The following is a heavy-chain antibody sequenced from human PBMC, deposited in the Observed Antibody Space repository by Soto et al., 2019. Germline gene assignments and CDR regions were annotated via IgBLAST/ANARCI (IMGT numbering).Heavy chain of an antibody. CDR3: ARERDYGGNSGFDY. V-gene: IGHV3-21*01. D-gene: IGHD4-17*01. Sequence: GGSLRLSCAASGFTFSSYSMNWVRQAPGKGLEWVSSISSSSSYIYYADSVKGRFTISRDNAKNSLYLQMNSLRAEDTAVYYCARERDYGGNSGFDYWGQGTLVTVSS. J-gene: IGHJ4*02. CDR2: ISSSSSYI. CDR1: GFTFSSYS.